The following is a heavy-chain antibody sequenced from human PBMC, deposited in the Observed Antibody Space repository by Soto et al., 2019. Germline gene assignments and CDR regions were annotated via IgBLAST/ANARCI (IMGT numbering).Heavy chain of an antibody. D-gene: IGHD1-1*01. Sequence: SETLSLTCTVSGDSISSADYYWSWSPQTPGKGLEWIGHIFYSGTTYYNPSLKSRLTISVDTSKTHFSLRLTSVTAADTAVYYCARDLWVEPELYYYGMDVWGQGTTVTVSS. V-gene: IGHV4-30-4*02. CDR3: ARDLWVEPELYYYGMDV. CDR1: GDSISSADYY. J-gene: IGHJ6*02. CDR2: IFYSGTT.